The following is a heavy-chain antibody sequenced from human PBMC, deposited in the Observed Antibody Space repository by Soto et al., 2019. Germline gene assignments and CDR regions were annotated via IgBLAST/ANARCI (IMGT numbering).Heavy chain of an antibody. D-gene: IGHD4-17*01. CDR3: AVYGYGVSAAAY. CDR2: INQDASER. Sequence: EMQLVESGRGLVQPGGSLRLSCAGSGLTFRNDWLSWVRQAPGKGLEWVANINQDASERNYVDSVRGRFTISRDNVENSLYLQLNSLRPEDTAVYYCAVYGYGVSAAAYWGQGTLVTVSS. J-gene: IGHJ4*02. V-gene: IGHV3-7*03. CDR1: GLTFRNDW.